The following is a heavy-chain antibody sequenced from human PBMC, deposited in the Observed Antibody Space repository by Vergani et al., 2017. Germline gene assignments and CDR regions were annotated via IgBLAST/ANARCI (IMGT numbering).Heavy chain of an antibody. D-gene: IGHD1-14*01. CDR2: IYTSGST. Sequence: QVQLQESGPGLVTPSQTLSLTCTVSGGSISSGSYYWSWIRQPAGKGLEWIGRIYTSGSTKYNPSLKSRVTISVDTSKNQFSLKLSSVTAADTSVYYCARATALVYAYYGMDVWGQGTTVTVSS. CDR3: ARATALVYAYYGMDV. J-gene: IGHJ6*02. CDR1: GGSISSGSYY. V-gene: IGHV4-61*02.